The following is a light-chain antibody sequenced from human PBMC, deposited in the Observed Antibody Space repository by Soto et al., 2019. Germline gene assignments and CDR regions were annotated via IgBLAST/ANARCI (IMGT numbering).Light chain of an antibody. CDR2: AAS. CDR1: QGISSY. V-gene: IGKV1-8*01. Sequence: AIRTTHPPSSLSASTGDRFSITCRARQGISSYLAWYQQKPGKAPKLLIYAASTLQSGVPSRFSGSGSGTDFTLTISSLQPDDFATYYCQQYNSYSWTFGQGTKVDIK. CDR3: QQYNSYSWT. J-gene: IGKJ1*01.